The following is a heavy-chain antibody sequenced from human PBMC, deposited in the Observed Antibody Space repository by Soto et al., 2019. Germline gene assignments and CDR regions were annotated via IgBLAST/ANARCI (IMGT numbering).Heavy chain of an antibody. D-gene: IGHD3-16*02. V-gene: IGHV1-18*01. J-gene: IGHJ4*02. Sequence: GASVKVSCKASGYTFTSYGISWVRQAPGQGLEWMGWISAYNGNTNYAQKLQGRVTMTTDTSTSTAYMELRSLRSDDTAVYYCARAGGGELSSTPQGYYFDYWGQGTLVTVSS. CDR1: GYTFTSYG. CDR2: ISAYNGNT. CDR3: ARAGGGELSSTPQGYYFDY.